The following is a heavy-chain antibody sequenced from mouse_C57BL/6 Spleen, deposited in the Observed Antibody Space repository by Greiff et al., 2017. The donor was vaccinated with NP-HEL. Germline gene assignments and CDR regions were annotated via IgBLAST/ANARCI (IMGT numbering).Heavy chain of an antibody. CDR3: TREEGLYGNYEDYAMDY. D-gene: IGHD2-1*01. Sequence: EVKLVESGEGLVKPGGSLKLSCAASGFTFSSYAMSWVRQTPEKRLEWVAYISSGGDYIYYADTVKGRFTISRDNARNTLYLQMSSLKSEDTAMYYCTREEGLYGNYEDYAMDYWGQGTSVTVSS. V-gene: IGHV5-9-1*02. J-gene: IGHJ4*01. CDR1: GFTFSSYA. CDR2: ISSGGDYI.